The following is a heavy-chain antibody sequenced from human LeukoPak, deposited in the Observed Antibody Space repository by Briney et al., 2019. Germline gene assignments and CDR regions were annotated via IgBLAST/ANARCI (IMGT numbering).Heavy chain of an antibody. Sequence: PSETLSLTCTVSGGSISSGGYYWSWIRQHPGKGLEWIGYMYYSGSTYYNLSLKSRVTISVDTSKNQFSLKLSSVTAADTAVYYCATGRRFGPLPLWGQGTLVTVSS. CDR1: GGSISSGGYY. V-gene: IGHV4-31*03. CDR2: MYYSGST. J-gene: IGHJ4*02. CDR3: ATGRRFGPLPL. D-gene: IGHD3-10*01.